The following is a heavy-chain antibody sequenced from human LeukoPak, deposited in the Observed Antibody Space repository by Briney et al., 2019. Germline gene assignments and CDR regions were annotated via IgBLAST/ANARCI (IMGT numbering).Heavy chain of an antibody. CDR1: GSTFSSYA. D-gene: IGHD6-13*01. CDR3: ARDGSSWAYFDY. J-gene: IGHJ4*02. CDR2: ISYDGSNK. V-gene: IGHV3-30*04. Sequence: GGSLRLSCAASGSTFSSYAMHWVRQAPGKGLEWVAVISYDGSNKYYADSVKGRFTISRDNSKNTLYLQMNSLRAEDTAVYYCARDGSSWAYFDYWGQGTLVTVSS.